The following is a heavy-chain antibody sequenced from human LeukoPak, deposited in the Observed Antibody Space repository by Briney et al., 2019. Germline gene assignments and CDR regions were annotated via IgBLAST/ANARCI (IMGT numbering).Heavy chain of an antibody. CDR3: ARDRREKPDAFDI. J-gene: IGHJ3*02. Sequence: PGGSLRLSCAASGFTFSSYAMHWVRQAPGKGLEYVSAISSNGGSTYYANSVKGRFTISRDNSKNTLYLQMGSLRAEDMAVYYCARDRREKPDAFDIWGQGTMVTVSS. CDR2: ISSNGGST. D-gene: IGHD1-26*01. V-gene: IGHV3-64*01. CDR1: GFTFSSYA.